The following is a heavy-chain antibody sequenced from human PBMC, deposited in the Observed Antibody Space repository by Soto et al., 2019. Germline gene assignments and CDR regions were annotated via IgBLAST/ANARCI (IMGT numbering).Heavy chain of an antibody. CDR2: IIPILGIA. CDR3: ARVGAAAGTRGHRHWFDP. Sequence: ASVKVSCKASGGTFSSYTISWVRQAPGQGLEWMGRIIPILGIANYAQKFQGRVTITADKSTSTAYMELSSLRSEDTALYYCARVGAAAGTRGHRHWFDPWGQGTLVTVSS. D-gene: IGHD6-13*01. J-gene: IGHJ5*02. V-gene: IGHV1-69*02. CDR1: GGTFSSYT.